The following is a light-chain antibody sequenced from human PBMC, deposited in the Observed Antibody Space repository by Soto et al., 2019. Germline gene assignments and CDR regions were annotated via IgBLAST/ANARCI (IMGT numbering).Light chain of an antibody. V-gene: IGKV1-33*01. CDR2: DAS. CDR1: QDITNY. Sequence: DLQMTQSPSSLSASVGDRVTITCQASQDITNYLNWYQQKPGKAPKLLIYDASNLETGVPSRFSGSGSGTDFTFTISSLQPEDIATYYCQQYDHLLSFGGGTKVELK. J-gene: IGKJ4*01. CDR3: QQYDHLLS.